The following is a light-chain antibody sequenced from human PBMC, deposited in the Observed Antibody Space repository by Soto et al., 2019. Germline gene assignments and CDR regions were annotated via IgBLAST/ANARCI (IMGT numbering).Light chain of an antibody. CDR1: NIGSES. CDR3: QVWDGSSDQQV. CDR2: YDS. J-gene: IGLJ3*02. V-gene: IGLV3-21*04. Sequence: SYELTQPPSVSVPPGETARIACGGNNIGSESVHWYQQKPGQAPVLIIYYDSARPSGIPERFSGSNSGNTATLIISRVEAGDEADYYCQVWDGSSDQQVFGGGTKVTVL.